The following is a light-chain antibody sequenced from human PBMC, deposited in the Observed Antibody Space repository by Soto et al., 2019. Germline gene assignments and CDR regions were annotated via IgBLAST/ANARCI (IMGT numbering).Light chain of an antibody. V-gene: IGLV2-8*01. CDR2: EVT. Sequence: QSALTQPPSASGSPGQSVTISCTGTSSDVGGYDYVSWYQQHPGKAPKLMIYEVTIRPSGVSDRFSGSKSGNTASLTVSGLQAEDEAEDDCSSYTGGNPSDVFGTGTKLTVL. CDR3: SSYTGGNPSDV. J-gene: IGLJ1*01. CDR1: SSDVGGYDY.